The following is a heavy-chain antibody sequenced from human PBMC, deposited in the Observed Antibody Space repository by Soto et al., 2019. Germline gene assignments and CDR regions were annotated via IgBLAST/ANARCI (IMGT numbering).Heavy chain of an antibody. D-gene: IGHD6-19*01. Sequence: QVQLVQSGGEVKKPGASVKVSCKASGYTFTNYGISWVRQAPGQGLEWMAWIGAYNGHTNYARKFQGRVSVTRDTSTTTAYMELTSLRSDETAVYYCAREALVAGVDYWGQGTLVTVSS. CDR2: IGAYNGHT. CDR3: AREALVAGVDY. CDR1: GYTFTNYG. V-gene: IGHV1-18*01. J-gene: IGHJ4*02.